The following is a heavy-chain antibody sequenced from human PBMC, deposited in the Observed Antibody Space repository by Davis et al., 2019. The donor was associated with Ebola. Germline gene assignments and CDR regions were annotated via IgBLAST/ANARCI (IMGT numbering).Heavy chain of an antibody. CDR3: AKDTSNVWFDV. CDR2: LGLSGDT. D-gene: IGHD1-26*01. Sequence: GGSLRLSCAPSGFVFSSYVMSWVRRAPGKGLEWVSTLGLSGDTYYADSVKGRFTISRDNSMNTLHLQMNSLRVEDTAIYYCAKDTSNVWFDVWGQGTMVTVSS. CDR1: GFVFSSYV. V-gene: IGHV3-23*01. J-gene: IGHJ3*01.